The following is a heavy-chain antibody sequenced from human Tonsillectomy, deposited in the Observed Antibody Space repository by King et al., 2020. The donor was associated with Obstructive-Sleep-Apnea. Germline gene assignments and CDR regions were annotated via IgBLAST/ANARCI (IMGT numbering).Heavy chain of an antibody. V-gene: IGHV3-23*04. CDR3: VKCKGGKWVGAFEY. CDR1: GFTLRNYA. J-gene: IGHJ4*02. CDR2: INDDSDDI. D-gene: IGHD4-23*01. Sequence: VQLVESGGGLVEPGGSLRLYCLASGFTLRNYAMSWVRQSPGKRPEWVSFINDDSDDIHYADSVRGRFTISRDNMKNTIYLQMDNLRAEDTAQYYWVKCKGGKWVGAFEYGGPGTPVTVSS.